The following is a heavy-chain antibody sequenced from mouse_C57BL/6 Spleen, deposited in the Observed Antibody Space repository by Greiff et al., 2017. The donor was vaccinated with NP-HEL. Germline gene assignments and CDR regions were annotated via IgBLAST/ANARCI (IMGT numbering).Heavy chain of an antibody. CDR2: INPSSGYT. D-gene: IGHD1-1*01. CDR3: ARARDYGSLFDY. CDR1: GYTFTSYW. V-gene: IGHV1-7*01. J-gene: IGHJ2*01. Sequence: QVQLQQSGAELAKPGASVKLSCKASGYTFTSYWMHWVKQRPGQGLEWIGYINPSSGYTKYNQKFKDKATLTADKPSSTAYMQLSSLTYEDSAVYYCARARDYGSLFDYWGQGTTLTVSS.